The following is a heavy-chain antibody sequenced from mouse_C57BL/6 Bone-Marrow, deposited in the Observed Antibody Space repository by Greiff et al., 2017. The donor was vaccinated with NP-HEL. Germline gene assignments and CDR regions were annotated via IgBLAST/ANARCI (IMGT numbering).Heavy chain of an antibody. Sequence: QVQLQQPGAELVRPGTSVKLSCKASGYTFTSYWMHWVKQRPGQGLEWIGVIDPSDSYTNYNQKFKGKATLTVDTSSSTAYMQLSSLTSEDSAVDYCARDYCGSGHYFDYWGQGTTLTVSS. V-gene: IGHV1-59*01. D-gene: IGHD1-1*01. CDR1: GYTFTSYW. J-gene: IGHJ2*01. CDR3: ARDYCGSGHYFDY. CDR2: IDPSDSYT.